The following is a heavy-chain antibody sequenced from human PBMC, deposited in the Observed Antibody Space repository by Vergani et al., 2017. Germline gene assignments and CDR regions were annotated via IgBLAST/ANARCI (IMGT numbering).Heavy chain of an antibody. V-gene: IGHV4-34*01. D-gene: IGHD6-6*01. CDR3: ASQVRSRSPS. CDR1: GGSFSGYY. Sequence: QVQLQQWGAGLLKPSETLSLTCAVYGGSFSGYYWSWIRQPPGKGLEWVGEINHSGSTNYNPSLKSRVTISVNTSKNQFSLKLSSVTAADTAVYYCASQVRSRSPSWGQGTLVTVSS. J-gene: IGHJ4*02. CDR2: INHSGST.